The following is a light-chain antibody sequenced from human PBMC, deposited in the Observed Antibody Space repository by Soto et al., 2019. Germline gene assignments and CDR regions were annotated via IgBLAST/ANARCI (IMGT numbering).Light chain of an antibody. CDR1: QSVNRY. CDR3: QQRDIWPWT. Sequence: EIVLTQSPATLSLSPGERATLSCWASQSVNRYLFWYQHKPGHAPRLLMYEASKRATGIPARFSGSGSGTDFTLTISSLEPEDFAVYYCQQRDIWPWTFGQGTKVDIK. CDR2: EAS. J-gene: IGKJ1*01. V-gene: IGKV3-11*01.